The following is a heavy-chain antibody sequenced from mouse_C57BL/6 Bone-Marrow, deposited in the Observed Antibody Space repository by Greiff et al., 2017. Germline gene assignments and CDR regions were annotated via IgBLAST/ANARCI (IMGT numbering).Heavy chain of an antibody. V-gene: IGHV1-64*01. CDR2: IHPYSSST. CDR1: GYTFTSYW. CDR3: AEVATLDDD. D-gene: IGHD1-1*02. J-gene: IGHJ2*01. Sequence: VQLQQPGAELVKPGASVKLSCKASGYTFTSYWMHWVKQRPGQGLEWIGMIHPYSSSTNYNEKFKSKATLTVDKSSSTAYMQLSSLTSEDSVVYYGAEVATLDDDWGKGTTLTVSS.